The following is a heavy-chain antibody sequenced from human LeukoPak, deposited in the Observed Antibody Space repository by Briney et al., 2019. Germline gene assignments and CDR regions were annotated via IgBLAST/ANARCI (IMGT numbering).Heavy chain of an antibody. V-gene: IGHV4-39*01. Sequence: SETLSLTCTVSGGSISSSSYYWGWIRQTPGKGLEWIGNIYYSGSTDYNPSLKSRVTISVATSKNQFSLKLSSVTAANTAVYYCAREGYLGRHFDYWGQGTLVTVSS. CDR2: IYYSGST. J-gene: IGHJ4*02. CDR1: GGSISSSSYY. CDR3: AREGYLGRHFDY. D-gene: IGHD6-13*01.